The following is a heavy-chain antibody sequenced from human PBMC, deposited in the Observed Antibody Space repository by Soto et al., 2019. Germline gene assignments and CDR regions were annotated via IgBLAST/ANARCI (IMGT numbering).Heavy chain of an antibody. J-gene: IGHJ3*02. D-gene: IGHD1-26*01. V-gene: IGHV1-3*04. CDR1: GYTFRSYV. CDR2: LNNDTGNT. CDR3: ARDGQSVGPRENAAFDI. Sequence: QVQLVQSGADVKKPGASVNISCTASGYTFRSYVINCVRQLPGQGLEWMGWLNNDTGNTRYSETFQGRVTISKHPSTSIDYMELSGQKNDDTALYCCARDGQSVGPRENAAFDIWAQGTMITVSS.